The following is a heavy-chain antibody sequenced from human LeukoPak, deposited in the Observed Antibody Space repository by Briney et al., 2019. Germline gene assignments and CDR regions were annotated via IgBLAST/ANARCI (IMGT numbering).Heavy chain of an antibody. Sequence: GGSLRLSCAASGFTFSNYAMNWVRQAAGKGLEWVSVITKSGGDTYYADSVKGRFTISRDNSKNTLYLQMNSLRAEDTAVYYCAREGFDSSGSDRRFDYWGQGTLVTVSS. CDR2: ITKSGGDT. CDR3: AREGFDSSGSDRRFDY. J-gene: IGHJ4*02. D-gene: IGHD3-22*01. CDR1: GFTFSNYA. V-gene: IGHV3-23*01.